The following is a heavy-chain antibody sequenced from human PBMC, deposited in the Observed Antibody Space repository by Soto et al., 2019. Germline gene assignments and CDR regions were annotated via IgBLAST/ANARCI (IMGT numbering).Heavy chain of an antibody. CDR3: ASEDSSGYKFFDY. D-gene: IGHD3-22*01. J-gene: IGHJ4*02. CDR1: GGSISGYY. CDR2: IYYSGST. V-gene: IGHV4-59*01. Sequence: SETLSLTCTVSGGSISGYYWSWIRQPPGKGLEWIGYIYYSGSTSYNPSLKSRLTISVDTSKNQFSLRLTSVTAADTAVYYGASEDSSGYKFFDYWGQGTLVTVSS.